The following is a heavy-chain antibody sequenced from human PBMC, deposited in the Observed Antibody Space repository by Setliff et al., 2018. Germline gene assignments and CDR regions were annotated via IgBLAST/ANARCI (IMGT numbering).Heavy chain of an antibody. Sequence: SETLSLTCTVSGYSISSGYYWGWIRQPPGKGLEWIGSIYHSGSTYYNPSLKSRVTISVDTSKNQFSLKLSSVTAADTAVYYCARESYYGSGYNYWGQGTLVTSPQ. V-gene: IGHV4-38-2*02. D-gene: IGHD3-10*01. J-gene: IGHJ4*02. CDR2: IYHSGST. CDR3: ARESYYGSGYNY. CDR1: GYSISSGYY.